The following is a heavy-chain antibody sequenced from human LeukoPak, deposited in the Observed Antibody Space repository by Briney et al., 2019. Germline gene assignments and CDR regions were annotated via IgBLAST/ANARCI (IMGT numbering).Heavy chain of an antibody. V-gene: IGHV4-61*02. Sequence: SQTLSLTCTVSGGSISSGSYYWSWIRQPAGKGLEWIGRIYTSGSTNYNPSLKSRVTISVDTSKNQFSLKLSSVTAADTAVYYCARARYSGHTDYWGQGTLVTVSS. D-gene: IGHD1-26*01. CDR3: ARARYSGHTDY. CDR2: IYTSGST. CDR1: GGSISSGSYY. J-gene: IGHJ4*02.